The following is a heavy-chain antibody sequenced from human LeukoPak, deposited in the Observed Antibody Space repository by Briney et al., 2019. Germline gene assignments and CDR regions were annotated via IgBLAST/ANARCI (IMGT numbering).Heavy chain of an antibody. V-gene: IGHV4-34*01. CDR3: ARRGNSSWSDY. CDR1: GGSFSGYY. J-gene: IGHJ4*02. Sequence: SETLSLTCAVYGGSFSGYYWSWLRQPPGKGLEWIGEINHSGSTNYNPSLKSRVTISVDTSKNQFSLKLSSVTAADTAVYYCARRGNSSWSDYWGQGTLVTVSS. CDR2: INHSGST. D-gene: IGHD6-13*01.